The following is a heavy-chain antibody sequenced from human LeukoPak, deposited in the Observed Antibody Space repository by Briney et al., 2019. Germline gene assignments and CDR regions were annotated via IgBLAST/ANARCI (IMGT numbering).Heavy chain of an antibody. CDR3: AAQVIAAAAPSDF. V-gene: IGHV4-59*08. J-gene: IGHJ4*02. CDR1: GGSISSYY. Sequence: SETLSLTCTVSGGSISSYYWSWIRQPPGKGVVWIGYIYDSGSTNYNPSLKSRVTISVDTSKNQFSLKLRSVTAADTALYFCAAQVIAAAAPSDFWGQGAPVTVSS. CDR2: IYDSGST. D-gene: IGHD6-13*01.